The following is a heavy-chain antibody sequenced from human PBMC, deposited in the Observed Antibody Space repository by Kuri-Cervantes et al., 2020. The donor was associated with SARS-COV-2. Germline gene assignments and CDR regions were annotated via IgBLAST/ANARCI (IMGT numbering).Heavy chain of an antibody. V-gene: IGHV3-23*01. J-gene: IGHJ6*02. Sequence: GESLTLSWAGSAFTFSSLAMAWVRLPPGQGREWVSDITDEGADTYFADSVKGRITISRDNSKNTLYLQMNSLRTEDTAVYYCARDPPHGSDYGGSMDVWGQGTTVTVSS. CDR1: AFTFSSLA. D-gene: IGHD4-23*01. CDR3: ARDPPHGSDYGGSMDV. CDR2: ITDEGADT.